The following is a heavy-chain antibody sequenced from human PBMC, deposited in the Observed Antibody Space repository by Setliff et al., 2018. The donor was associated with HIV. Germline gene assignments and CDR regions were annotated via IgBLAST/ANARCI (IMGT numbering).Heavy chain of an antibody. CDR2: LFTSGKT. CDR1: GGSVSLYY. Sequence: SETLSLTCTVSGGSVSLYYWNWMRQPVGKGLEWIGRLFTSGKTIFSPSLKSRVSMSVDTSKNAVSLKLDSVTAGDSAVYFCARDFFNEWQGHYYYYMDVWGKGTTVTVSS. D-gene: IGHD3-3*01. J-gene: IGHJ6*03. V-gene: IGHV4-4*07. CDR3: ARDFFNEWQGHYYYYMDV.